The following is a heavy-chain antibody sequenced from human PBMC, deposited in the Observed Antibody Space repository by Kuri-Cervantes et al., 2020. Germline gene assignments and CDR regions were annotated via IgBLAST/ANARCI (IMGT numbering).Heavy chain of an antibody. D-gene: IGHD2-2*01. Sequence: GESLKISCAASGITFTDYWMHWVRQAPGKGLVWVSRINSDGSTTSYADSVKGRFTISRDHAKNTLYLQMNSLRAEDTAVYYCAKPYCSSTSCSLYYFDYWGQGTLVTVSS. CDR2: INSDGSTT. CDR3: AKPYCSSTSCSLYYFDY. J-gene: IGHJ4*02. CDR1: GITFTDYW. V-gene: IGHV3-74*01.